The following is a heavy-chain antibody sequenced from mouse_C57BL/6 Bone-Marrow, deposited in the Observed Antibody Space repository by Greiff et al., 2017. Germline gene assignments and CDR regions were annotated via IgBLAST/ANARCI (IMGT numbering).Heavy chain of an antibody. CDR1: GFTFNTYA. J-gene: IGHJ3*01. CDR2: ISSKSSNYAT. CDR3: VQDGPPCAY. V-gene: IGHV10-3*01. Sequence: EVQGVESGGGLVQPKGSLKLSCAASGFTFNTYAMHWVRQAPGKGLEWVARISSKSSNYATYYADSVKDRFTISRDDSQSMLYLQMNNLKTEDKAMYYCVQDGPPCAYWGQGTLVTVSA.